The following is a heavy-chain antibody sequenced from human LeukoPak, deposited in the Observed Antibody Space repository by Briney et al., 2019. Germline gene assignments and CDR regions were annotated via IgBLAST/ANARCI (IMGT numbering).Heavy chain of an antibody. J-gene: IGHJ4*02. Sequence: SETLSLACTVSGGSISSGDYYWSWIRQPPGKGLEWIGYIYYSGSTYYNPSLKSRVTISVDTSKNQFSLKLSSVTAADTAVYYCARGHYYGSGSHKGSFDYWGQGTLVTVSS. CDR2: IYYSGST. CDR3: ARGHYYGSGSHKGSFDY. D-gene: IGHD3-10*01. CDR1: GGSISSGDYY. V-gene: IGHV4-30-4*01.